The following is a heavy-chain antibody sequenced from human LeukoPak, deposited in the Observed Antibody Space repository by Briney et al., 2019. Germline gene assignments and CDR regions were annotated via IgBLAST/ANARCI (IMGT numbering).Heavy chain of an antibody. CDR2: IYYTGST. D-gene: IGHD1-26*01. J-gene: IGHJ4*02. CDR3: ATLYSGNYPLDY. CDR1: GGSISSYY. Sequence: SETLSLTCTVSGGSISSYYWSWIRQPLGKGLEWLGYIYYTGSTNYNPSLKSRVTISVDTSKNQFSLKLSSVTAADTAVYYCATLYSGNYPLDYWGQGTLVTVSS. V-gene: IGHV4-59*01.